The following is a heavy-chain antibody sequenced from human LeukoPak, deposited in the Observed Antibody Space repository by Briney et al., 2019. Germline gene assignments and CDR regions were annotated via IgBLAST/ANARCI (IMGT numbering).Heavy chain of an antibody. CDR2: ISDTGKT. J-gene: IGHJ4*02. CDR1: GASLSSYY. D-gene: IGHD3-3*01. Sequence: SETLSLTCSVSGASLSSYYWGGIRQSPGKGLEWLGYISDTGKTDYNPSLKSRGTLSLDTSKNQFSLRLTSVTAADTAVYYCVTGYYEPFDNWGQGTLVTVSS. CDR3: VTGYYEPFDN. V-gene: IGHV4-59*01.